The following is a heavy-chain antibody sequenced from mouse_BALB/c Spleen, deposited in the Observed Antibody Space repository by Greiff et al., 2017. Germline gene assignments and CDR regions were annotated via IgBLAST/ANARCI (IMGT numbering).Heavy chain of an antibody. J-gene: IGHJ2*01. CDR1: GFTFSSFG. D-gene: IGHD2-3*01. Sequence: EVQLVESGGGLVQPGGSRKLSCAAYGFTFSSFGMHWVRQAPEKGLEWVAYISSGSSTIYYADTVKGRFTISRDNPKNTLFLQMTSLRSEDTAMYYCARSFYYYFDYWGQGTTLTVSS. CDR3: ARSFYYYFDY. V-gene: IGHV5-17*02. CDR2: ISSGSSTI.